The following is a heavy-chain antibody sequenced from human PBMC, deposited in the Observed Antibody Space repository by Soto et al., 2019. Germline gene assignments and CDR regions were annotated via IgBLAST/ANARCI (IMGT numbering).Heavy chain of an antibody. CDR1: GFTFSDYY. Sequence: QAQLVESGGDLVKPGGSLTLSCAASGFTFSDYYMSWIRQAPGKGLEWVSYISSSGNTIYYADSVKGRFTIYRDDAQSSLYLQMNGLRDDDTGVYYCAKGAGLGSWGQGTLVTVSS. J-gene: IGHJ5*02. V-gene: IGHV3-11*01. D-gene: IGHD3-16*01. CDR3: AKGAGLGS. CDR2: ISSSGNTI.